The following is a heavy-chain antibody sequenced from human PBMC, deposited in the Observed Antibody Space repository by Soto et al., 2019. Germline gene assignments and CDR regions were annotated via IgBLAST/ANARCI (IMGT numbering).Heavy chain of an antibody. CDR2: ISRSGSVI. J-gene: IGHJ6*02. D-gene: IGHD3-3*01. Sequence: GGSLRLSCAAAELTFSNSEMHWVRQAPGKGLEWLSYISRSGSVIYYADSVKGRFTISRDNAKNLLYLQMNSLRAEDTAVYFCASVTLRFSYGIDLWGQGTTVTVSS. CDR1: ELTFSNSE. CDR3: ASVTLRFSYGIDL. V-gene: IGHV3-48*03.